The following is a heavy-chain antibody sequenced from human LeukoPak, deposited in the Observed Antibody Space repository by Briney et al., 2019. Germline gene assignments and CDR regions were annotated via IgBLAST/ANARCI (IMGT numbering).Heavy chain of an antibody. J-gene: IGHJ4*02. CDR1: GFTLRSYT. CDR3: ARVPGDY. V-gene: IGHV3-21*01. CDR2: IGISSNKI. D-gene: IGHD7-27*01. Sequence: GGSLRLSCAASGFTLRSYTMNWVRQAPGKGLEWVSSIGISSNKIYYADSVKGRFIISRDNAKNSLYLQMNSLGAEDTAVYYCARVPGDYWGQGTLDTVSS.